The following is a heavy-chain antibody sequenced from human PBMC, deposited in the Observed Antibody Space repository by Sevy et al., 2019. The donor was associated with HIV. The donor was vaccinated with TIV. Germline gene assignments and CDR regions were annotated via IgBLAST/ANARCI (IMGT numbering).Heavy chain of an antibody. Sequence: ASVKVSCKASGYTFTSYYMHWVRQAPGQGLEWMGIINPSGGSTSDAQKFQGRVTMTRDTSTITVYMELSSLRSEDTAVYYCARDADSSGYYYPSDYWGQGTLVTVSS. CDR3: ARDADSSGYYYPSDY. CDR1: GYTFTSYY. CDR2: INPSGGST. D-gene: IGHD3-22*01. J-gene: IGHJ4*02. V-gene: IGHV1-46*01.